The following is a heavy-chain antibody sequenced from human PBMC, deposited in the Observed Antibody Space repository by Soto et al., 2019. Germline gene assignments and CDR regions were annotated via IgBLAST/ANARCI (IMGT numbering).Heavy chain of an antibody. J-gene: IGHJ4*02. Sequence: QVQLVESGGGVVQPGRSLRLSCAASGFTFSSYGMHWVRQAPGKGLEWVAVIWYDGSNKYYADSVQGRFTISRDNSKNTLYLQMNSLRADVMAVHYCAIASGAYCGGDCHLDYWGQGTLVTVCS. V-gene: IGHV3-33*01. CDR2: IWYDGSNK. D-gene: IGHD2-21*02. CDR3: AIASGAYCGGDCHLDY. CDR1: GFTFSSYG.